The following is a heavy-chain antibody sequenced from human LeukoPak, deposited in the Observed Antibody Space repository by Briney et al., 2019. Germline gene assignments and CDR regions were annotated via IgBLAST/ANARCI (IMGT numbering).Heavy chain of an antibody. J-gene: IGHJ4*02. CDR3: ARDDKDYFDY. CDR1: GFTFSTFG. CDR2: IRYDGTNK. V-gene: IGHV3-30*02. Sequence: PGGSLRLSCAASGFTFSTFGMHWVRQAPGKGLEWVAFIRYDGTNKYYADSVKGRLTVSRDNSRSTLYLQMNSLRPEDTAVYYCARDDKDYFDYWGQGTLVTVSS.